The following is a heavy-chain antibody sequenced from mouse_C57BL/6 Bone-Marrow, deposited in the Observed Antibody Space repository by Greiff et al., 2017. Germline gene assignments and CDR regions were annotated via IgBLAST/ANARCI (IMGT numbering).Heavy chain of an antibody. J-gene: IGHJ2*01. CDR2: IDPSDSYT. D-gene: IGHD1-1*01. CDR3: ARTYYYGSSWVY. Sequence: QVQLQQPGAELVRPGTSVKLSCKASGYTFTSYWMHWVKQRPGQSLEWIGVIDPSDSYTNYNQKFKGKATLTVEKSSSTAYMQLSSLTSEDSAVYYCARTYYYGSSWVYWGQGTTLTVSS. CDR1: GYTFTSYW. V-gene: IGHV1-59*01.